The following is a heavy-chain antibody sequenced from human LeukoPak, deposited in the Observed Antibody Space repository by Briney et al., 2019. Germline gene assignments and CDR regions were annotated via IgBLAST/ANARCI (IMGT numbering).Heavy chain of an antibody. J-gene: IGHJ4*02. V-gene: IGHV4-39*07. Sequence: SETLSLTCTVSGGSISSSSYYWGWIRQPPGKGLEWIGRIYTSGSTNYNPSLKSRVTISVDTSKNQFSLKLSSVTAADTAVYYCAGNYYGSGSYYSEDRYWGQGTLVTVSS. CDR2: IYTSGST. D-gene: IGHD3-10*01. CDR3: AGNYYGSGSYYSEDRY. CDR1: GGSISSSSYY.